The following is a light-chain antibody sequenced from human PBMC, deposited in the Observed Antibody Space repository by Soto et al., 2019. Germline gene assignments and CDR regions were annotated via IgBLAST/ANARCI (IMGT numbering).Light chain of an antibody. CDR1: QSVSSSY. V-gene: IGKV3-20*01. CDR2: GAS. J-gene: IGKJ2*01. CDR3: QQYGISPSYT. Sequence: ELVLTQSPGTLSLSPGERATLSCRASQSVSSSYLAWYKQKPGQSPRLLIDGASSRATGIPDRFSGSGSGTDFPRTISRLEPEDFAVYYCQQYGISPSYTFGQGTKLEIK.